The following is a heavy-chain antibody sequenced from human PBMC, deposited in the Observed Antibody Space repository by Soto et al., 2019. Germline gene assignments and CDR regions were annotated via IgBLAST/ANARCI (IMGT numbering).Heavy chain of an antibody. J-gene: IGHJ4*02. CDR1: GGSISSYY. D-gene: IGHD3-22*01. Sequence: SETLSLTCTVSGGSISSYYWSWIRQPPGKGLEWIGYIYYSGSTNYNPSLKSRVTISVDTSKNQFSLKLSSVTAADTAVYYCARTPTGMYYYDSSGYYYVVRYFDYWGQGTLVTVS. CDR3: ARTPTGMYYYDSSGYYYVVRYFDY. V-gene: IGHV4-59*01. CDR2: IYYSGST.